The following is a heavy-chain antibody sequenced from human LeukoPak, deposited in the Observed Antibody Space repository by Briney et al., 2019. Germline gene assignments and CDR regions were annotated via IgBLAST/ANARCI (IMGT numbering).Heavy chain of an antibody. CDR3: ATALVQVPYYYYYGMDV. CDR1: GYTLTELS. V-gene: IGHV1-24*01. Sequence: ASVKVSCKVSGYTLTELSMHWVRQAPGKGLEWMGGFDPEDGETIYAQKFQGRVTMTEDTSTDTAYMELSSLRSEDTAVYYRATALVQVPYYYYYGMDVWGQGTTVTVSS. J-gene: IGHJ6*02. CDR2: FDPEDGET.